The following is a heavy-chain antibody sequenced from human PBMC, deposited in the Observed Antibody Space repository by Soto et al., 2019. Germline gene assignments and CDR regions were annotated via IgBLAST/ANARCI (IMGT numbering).Heavy chain of an antibody. Sequence: PGGSLRLSCAASGFTFSSYGMHWVRQAPGKGLEWVAVISYDGSNKYYADSVKGRFTISRDNSKNTLYLQMNSLRAEDTAVYYCARESHSGYDYSWFGIDYWGQGTRVTVSS. D-gene: IGHD5-12*01. CDR1: GFTFSSYG. CDR3: ARESHSGYDYSWFGIDY. CDR2: ISYDGSNK. J-gene: IGHJ4*02. V-gene: IGHV3-30*03.